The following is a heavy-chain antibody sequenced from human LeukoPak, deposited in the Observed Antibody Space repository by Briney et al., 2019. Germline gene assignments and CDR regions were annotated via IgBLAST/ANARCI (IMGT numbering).Heavy chain of an antibody. CDR2: INPNSGGT. CDR1: GYTFTSYY. D-gene: IGHD3-9*01. V-gene: IGHV1-2*02. CDR3: ARWLRGYSDILRRAFDI. J-gene: IGHJ3*02. Sequence: ASVKVSCKASGYTFTSYYMHWVRQAPGQGLEWMGWINPNSGGTIYAQKFQGGVTMTRDTSISTAYMELSRLTSDDTAVYYCARWLRGYSDILRRAFDIWGQGTMVTVSS.